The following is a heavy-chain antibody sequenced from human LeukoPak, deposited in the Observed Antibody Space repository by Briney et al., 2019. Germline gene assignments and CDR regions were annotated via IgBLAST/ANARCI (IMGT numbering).Heavy chain of an antibody. Sequence: SETLSLTCTVSGGSISSSSYYWVGIRQPPGKGLEWIGSIYYSGSTNYNPSLKRRVTISVDTSKNQFSLKLSSVPAADTAVYYCARLSGSYRGALAYWGQGTLVTVSS. CDR2: IYYSGST. J-gene: IGHJ4*02. CDR1: GGSISSSSYY. V-gene: IGHV4-39*01. CDR3: ARLSGSYRGALAY. D-gene: IGHD1-26*01.